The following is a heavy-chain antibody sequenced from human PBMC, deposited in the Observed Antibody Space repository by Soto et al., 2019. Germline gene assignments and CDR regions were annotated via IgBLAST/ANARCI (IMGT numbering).Heavy chain of an antibody. CDR3: ARNLNCYGSGSYYNVAYYYYMDV. Sequence: SETLSLTCTVSGGSISSYYWSWIRQPPGKGLEWIGYIYYSGSTNYNPSLKSRVTISVDTSKNQFSLKLSSVTAADTAVYYCARNLNCYGSGSYYNVAYYYYMDVWGKGTTVTVSS. D-gene: IGHD3-10*01. CDR1: GGSISSYY. V-gene: IGHV4-59*01. J-gene: IGHJ6*03. CDR2: IYYSGST.